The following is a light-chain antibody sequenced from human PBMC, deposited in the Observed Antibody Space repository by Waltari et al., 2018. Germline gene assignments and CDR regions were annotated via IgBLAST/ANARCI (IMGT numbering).Light chain of an antibody. CDR2: DVT. Sequence: QSALTQPASVSGSPGQSITISCTGTSSDVGGHNYVSWYQQHPGKAPKLIIYDVTDRPSGVSNRFSGSKFGNTASLTISGLQAEDEADYYYSSYTSSGTPYVFGTGTRVTVL. CDR3: SSYTSSGTPYV. V-gene: IGLV2-14*03. CDR1: SSDVGGHNY. J-gene: IGLJ1*01.